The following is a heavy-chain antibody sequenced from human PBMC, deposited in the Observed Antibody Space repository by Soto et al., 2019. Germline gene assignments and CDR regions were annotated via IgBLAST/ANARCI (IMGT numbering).Heavy chain of an antibody. CDR3: AREAENYFYYGMAL. J-gene: IGHJ6*02. CDR2: INPSSGVS. V-gene: IGHV1-2*06. Sequence: DSVPVSCKASGYTFTAHYIHWVRQAPGQGLEWMGRINPSSGVSNSAQNFQGRVTITSDTSTSTVHMELSRLTSDDTAVYYWAREAENYFYYGMALCGQGRTV. CDR1: GYTFTAHY.